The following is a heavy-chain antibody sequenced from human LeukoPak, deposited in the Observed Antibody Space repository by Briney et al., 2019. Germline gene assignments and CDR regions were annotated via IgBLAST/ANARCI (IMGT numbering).Heavy chain of an antibody. CDR1: GFTVSSNY. V-gene: IGHV3-30*03. Sequence: GGPLRLSCAASGFTVSSNYMSWVRQAPGKGLEWVAVISYDGSNKYYADSVKGRFTISRDNTKNTLYLQMNSLRAEDTAVYYCARGLYYYGSGSAVRGGMDVWGQGTTVTVSS. CDR2: ISYDGSNK. J-gene: IGHJ6*02. D-gene: IGHD3-10*01. CDR3: ARGLYYYGSGSAVRGGMDV.